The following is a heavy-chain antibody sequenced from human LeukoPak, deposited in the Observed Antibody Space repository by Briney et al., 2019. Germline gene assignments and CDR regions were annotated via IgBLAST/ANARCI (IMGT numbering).Heavy chain of an antibody. CDR3: ATGHSTGYHYWFDP. Sequence: ASVKVSCKVSGSALRDLAMQWVRQVPGKGLDWMGGLDRESGETLYSEKFQGRVTMAQDTSTDTAYMDLTSLTSEDTAVYYCATGHSTGYHYWFDPWGQGTLVTVSS. D-gene: IGHD2-2*03. J-gene: IGHJ5*02. CDR1: GSALRDLA. V-gene: IGHV1-24*01. CDR2: LDRESGET.